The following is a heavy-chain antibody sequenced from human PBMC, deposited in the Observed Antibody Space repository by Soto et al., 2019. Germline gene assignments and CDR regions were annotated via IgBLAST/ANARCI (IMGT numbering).Heavy chain of an antibody. CDR2: IRSKGYGETT. CDR1: GFTFGDYA. CDR3: TRDTVGGYDALFDY. V-gene: IGHV3-49*03. Sequence: GGSLRLSCTASGFTFGDYAMSWFRQAPGKGLEWVGFIRSKGYGETTEYAASLKGRFTISRDDSKSIAYLQMNSLKTEDTAVYYCTRDTVGGYDALFDYWGQGTLVTVSS. D-gene: IGHD5-12*01. J-gene: IGHJ4*02.